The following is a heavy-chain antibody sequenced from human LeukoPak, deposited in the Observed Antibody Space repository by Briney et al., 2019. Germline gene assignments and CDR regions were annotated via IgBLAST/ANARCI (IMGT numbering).Heavy chain of an antibody. J-gene: IGHJ6*02. CDR1: GFTFSIYW. V-gene: IGHV3-7*01. CDR3: ARSHYGMDV. Sequence: PGGSLRLSCPASGFTFSIYWMSWVRQAPGEGMEWVANIKHDGSEKYSVDSVKGRFTISRDNAKNSLYLQMNSLRAEDTAVYYCARSHYGMDVWGQGTTVTVSS. CDR2: IKHDGSEK.